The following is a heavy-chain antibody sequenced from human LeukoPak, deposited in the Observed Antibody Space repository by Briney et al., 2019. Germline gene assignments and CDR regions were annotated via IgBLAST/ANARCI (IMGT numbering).Heavy chain of an antibody. J-gene: IGHJ5*02. CDR2: IYHSGST. CDR1: GYSISSGYY. CDR3: ARLIAVAGTGDYFNWFDP. V-gene: IGHV4-38-2*01. Sequence: PSETLSLTCAVSGYSISSGYYWGWIRQPPGKGLEWIGSIYHSGSTYYNPSLKSRVTISVDTSKNQFSLKLSSVTAADPAVYYCARLIAVAGTGDYFNWFDPWGQGTLVTVSS. D-gene: IGHD6-19*01.